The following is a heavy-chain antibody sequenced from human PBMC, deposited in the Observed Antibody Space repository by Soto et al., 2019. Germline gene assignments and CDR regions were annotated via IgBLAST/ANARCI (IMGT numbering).Heavy chain of an antibody. Sequence: QVQLQESGPGLVKPSETLSLTCTVSGGSISSYYWSWIRQPPGKGLEWIGYIYYSGSTNYNPSLKSRVTISVDTSKNQFSLKLSSVTAADTAVYYCARVTNTVTYRGFPGWYFDYWGQGTLVTVSS. CDR3: ARVTNTVTYRGFPGWYFDY. CDR2: IYYSGST. V-gene: IGHV4-59*01. CDR1: GGSISSYY. D-gene: IGHD4-17*01. J-gene: IGHJ4*02.